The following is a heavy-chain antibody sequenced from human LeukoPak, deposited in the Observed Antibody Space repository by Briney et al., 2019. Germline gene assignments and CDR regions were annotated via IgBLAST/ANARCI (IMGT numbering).Heavy chain of an antibody. CDR3: TIVSRVYRGPPI. D-gene: IGHD5-12*01. CDR1: GFTFSNAW. V-gene: IGHV3-15*01. J-gene: IGHJ3*02. CDR2: IKSKTDGGTT. Sequence: GGSLRLSCAASGFTFSNAWMSWVRQAPGKGLEWVGRIKSKTDGGTTDYAAPVKGRFTVSRDDSKNTLYLQLNSLNTEDTALYYCTIVSRVYRGPPIWGQGTVVTVSS.